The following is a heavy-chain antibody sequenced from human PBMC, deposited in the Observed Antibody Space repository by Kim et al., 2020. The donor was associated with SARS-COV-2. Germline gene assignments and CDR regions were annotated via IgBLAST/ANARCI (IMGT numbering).Heavy chain of an antibody. CDR2: IYYSGST. V-gene: IGHV4-39*01. CDR3: ARHGRELLVHFDY. Sequence: SETLSLTCTVSGGSISSSSYYWGWIRQPPGKGLEWIGSIYYSGSTYYNPSLKSRVTISVDTSKNQFSLKLSSVTAADTAVYYCARHGRELLVHFDYWGQGTLVTVSS. J-gene: IGHJ4*02. CDR1: GGSISSSSYY. D-gene: IGHD1-26*01.